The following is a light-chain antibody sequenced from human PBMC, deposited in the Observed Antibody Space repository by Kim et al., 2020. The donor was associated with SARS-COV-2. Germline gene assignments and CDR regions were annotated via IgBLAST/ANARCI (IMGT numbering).Light chain of an antibody. CDR2: LDA. J-gene: IGLJ3*02. CDR1: KLDDKY. CDR3: QAWDSGTAGV. V-gene: IGLV3-1*01. Sequence: SYELTRPPSVSVSPGQTVSITCSGDKLDDKYVAWYQQKPGQSPFLIIYLDAKRPSGIPERFSGSNSGNTATLTISGTQAVDEADYYCQAWDSGTAGVFGGGTQLTVL.